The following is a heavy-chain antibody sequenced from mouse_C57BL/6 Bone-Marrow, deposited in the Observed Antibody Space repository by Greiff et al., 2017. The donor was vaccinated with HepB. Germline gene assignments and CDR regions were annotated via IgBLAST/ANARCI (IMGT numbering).Heavy chain of an antibody. V-gene: IGHV14-4*01. CDR1: GFNIKDDY. Sequence: VQLQQSGAELVRPGASVKLSCTASGFNIKDDYMHWVKQRPEQGLEWIGWIDPENGDTAYASKFQGQATITADTSSNTAYLQLSSLTSEDTAVYYWTTWDTTVAYYIDYWGQGTALPVTS. J-gene: IGHJ2*01. D-gene: IGHD1-1*01. CDR2: IDPENGDT. CDR3: TTWDTTVAYYIDY.